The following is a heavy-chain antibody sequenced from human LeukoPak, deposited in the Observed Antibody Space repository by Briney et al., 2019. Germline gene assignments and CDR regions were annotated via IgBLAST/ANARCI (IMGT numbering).Heavy chain of an antibody. CDR1: GGSFSGYY. V-gene: IGHV4-34*01. Sequence: PSETPSLTCAVYGGSFSGYYWSWIRQPPGKGLEWIGEINHSGSTNYNPSLKSRVTISVDTSKNQFSLKLSSVTAADTAVYYCARGRPTMVRGVIIRRDYYYYYMDVWGKGTTVTVSS. J-gene: IGHJ6*03. CDR2: INHSGST. CDR3: ARGRPTMVRGVIIRRDYYYYYMDV. D-gene: IGHD3-10*01.